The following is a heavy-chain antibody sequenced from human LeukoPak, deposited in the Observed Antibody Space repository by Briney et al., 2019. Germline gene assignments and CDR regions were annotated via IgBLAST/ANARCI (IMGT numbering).Heavy chain of an antibody. V-gene: IGHV1-2*02. CDR2: INPNSGGT. CDR3: ARVKECGGDCYTVGYFDY. D-gene: IGHD2-21*02. Sequence: AASVKVSCKASGYTFTGYYMHWVRQAPGQGLEWMGWINPNSGGTNYAQKFQGRVTMTRDTSISTAYMELSRLRSDDTAVYYCARVKECGGDCYTVGYFDYWGQGTLVTVSS. J-gene: IGHJ4*02. CDR1: GYTFTGYY.